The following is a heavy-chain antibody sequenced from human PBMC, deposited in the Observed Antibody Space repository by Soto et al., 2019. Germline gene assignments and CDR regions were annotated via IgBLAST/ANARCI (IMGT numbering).Heavy chain of an antibody. CDR1: GFTVSSYG. D-gene: IGHD2-15*01. CDR2: IWYDGSNK. CDR3: ARDSCSGGSCYSLGY. V-gene: IGHV3-33*01. J-gene: IGHJ4*02. Sequence: QVQLVESGGGVVQPGRSLRLSCAASGFTVSSYGMHWVRQAPGKGLEWVAVIWYDGSNKYYADSVKGRFTISRDNSKNTLYLQMNSLRAEDTAVYYCARDSCSGGSCYSLGYWGQGTLVTVSS.